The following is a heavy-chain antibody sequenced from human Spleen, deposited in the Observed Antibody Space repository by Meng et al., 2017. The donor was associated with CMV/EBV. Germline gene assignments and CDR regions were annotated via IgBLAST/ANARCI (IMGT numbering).Heavy chain of an antibody. Sequence: GESLKISCAASGFTFSSYSMNWVRQAPGKGLEWVSSISSSSSYIYYADSVKGRFTISRDNAKNSLYLQMNSLRAEDTAVYYCAHRQEWDFDYWGQGTLVTVSS. V-gene: IGHV3-21*01. D-gene: IGHD3-3*01. CDR1: GFTFSSYS. CDR3: AHRQEWDFDY. J-gene: IGHJ4*02. CDR2: ISSSSSYI.